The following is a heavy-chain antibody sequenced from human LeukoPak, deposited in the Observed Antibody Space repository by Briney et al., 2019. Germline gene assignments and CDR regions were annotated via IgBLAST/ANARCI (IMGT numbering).Heavy chain of an antibody. J-gene: IGHJ4*02. D-gene: IGHD6-13*01. CDR3: ASGGGSSSWLRLDY. V-gene: IGHV3-30*04. CDR1: GFTFSSYA. CDR2: ISYDGSNK. Sequence: GRSLRLSCAASGFTFSSYAMHWVRQAPGKGLEWVAVISYDGSNKYYADSVKGRFTISRDNSKNTLYLQMNSLRAEDTAVYYCASGGGSSSWLRLDYWGQGTLVIVSS.